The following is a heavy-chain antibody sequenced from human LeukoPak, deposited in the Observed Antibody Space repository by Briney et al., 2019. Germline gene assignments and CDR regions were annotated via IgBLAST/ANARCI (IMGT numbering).Heavy chain of an antibody. D-gene: IGHD1-26*01. CDR2: INHSGST. CDR1: GGSFSGYY. CDR3: ARVVGAISDY. V-gene: IGHV4-34*01. J-gene: IGHJ4*02. Sequence: SETLSLTCAVYGGSFSGYYWSWIRQPPGKGLEWIGEINHSGSTNYNPSLKSRVTISVDTSKNQFSLKLSSVTAAGTAVYYCARVVGAISDYWGQGTLVTVSS.